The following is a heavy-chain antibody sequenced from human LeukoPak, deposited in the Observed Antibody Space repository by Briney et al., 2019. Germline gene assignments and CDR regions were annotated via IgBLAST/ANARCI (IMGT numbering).Heavy chain of an antibody. Sequence: GGSLRLSCAASGFTFSSFWMSWVRQAPGKGLEWVANIKQDGSVQYYVDSVKGRFTISRDNAKNSLYLQMNSLRAEDTAVYYCARELFLGSGPLDYWGQGTLVTVSS. CDR1: GFTFSSFW. J-gene: IGHJ4*02. CDR3: ARELFLGSGPLDY. CDR2: IKQDGSVQ. D-gene: IGHD3-10*01. V-gene: IGHV3-7*01.